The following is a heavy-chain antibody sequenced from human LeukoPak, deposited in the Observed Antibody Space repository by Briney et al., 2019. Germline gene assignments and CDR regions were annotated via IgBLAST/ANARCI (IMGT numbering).Heavy chain of an antibody. D-gene: IGHD6-13*01. CDR3: AAGYSSRWSSFDY. V-gene: IGHV1-2*02. Sequence: ASVKVSCKASGYTFTGYYMDWVRQAPGQGLEWMGWINPNSGGTNYAQKFQGRVTMTRDTSISTAYMELSRLRSDDTAVYYCAAGYSSRWSSFDYWGQGTLVTVSS. CDR1: GYTFTGYY. CDR2: INPNSGGT. J-gene: IGHJ4*02.